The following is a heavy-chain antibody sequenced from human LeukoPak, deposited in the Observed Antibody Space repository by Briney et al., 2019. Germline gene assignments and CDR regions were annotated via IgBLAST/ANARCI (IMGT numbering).Heavy chain of an antibody. CDR1: GVSFSGHW. D-gene: IGHD6-6*01. J-gene: IGHJ4*02. Sequence: AGGSLRLSFTSPGVSFSGHWVHWARQLPGEGVVLVSRISPTGSTTSYADSVKGRFTVSRDNAKNTLYLQVNNLRAEDTAVYYCARGPNSNWSGLDFWGQGTLLTVSS. CDR3: ARGPNSNWSGLDF. V-gene: IGHV3-74*01. CDR2: ISPTGSTT.